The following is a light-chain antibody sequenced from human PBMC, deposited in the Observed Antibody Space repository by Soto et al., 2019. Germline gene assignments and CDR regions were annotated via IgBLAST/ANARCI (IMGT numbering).Light chain of an antibody. CDR1: QGIRNY. CDR2: DSS. V-gene: IGKV1-9*01. J-gene: IGKJ5*01. Sequence: IQLTQFPSSLSASIGDRVTITCRASQGIRNYLAWYQQKPGKAPILLIYDSSTLLSGVPSRFGGSGSGTDSTLTISSLQPEDYATYYCQQRNSYPVTFGQGTRLEIK. CDR3: QQRNSYPVT.